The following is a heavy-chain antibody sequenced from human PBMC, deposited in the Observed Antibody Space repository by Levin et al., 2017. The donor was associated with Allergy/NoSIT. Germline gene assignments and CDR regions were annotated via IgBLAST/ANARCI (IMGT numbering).Heavy chain of an antibody. CDR2: ISSSSSYI. Sequence: SCAASGFTFSSYSMNWVRQAPGKGLEWVSSISSSSSYIYYADSVKGRVTISRDNAKNSLYLQMNSLRAEDTAVYFCANYGGNDAFDIWGQGTMVTVSS. V-gene: IGHV3-21*01. CDR3: ANYGGNDAFDI. J-gene: IGHJ3*02. CDR1: GFTFSSYS. D-gene: IGHD4-23*01.